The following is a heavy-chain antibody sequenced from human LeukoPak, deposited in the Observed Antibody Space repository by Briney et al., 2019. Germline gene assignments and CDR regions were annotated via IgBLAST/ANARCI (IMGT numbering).Heavy chain of an antibody. J-gene: IGHJ4*02. CDR1: GFTFSSYA. CDR3: AKGFLRGYSYAFDH. V-gene: IGHV3-23*01. CDR2: IVGGGGTT. Sequence: GGSLRLSCAASGFTFSSYAMSWVRQAPGKGLEWVSAIVGGGGTTYYADSVKGRFSISRDNSKSTLYLQLSSLRAEDTAVYYCAKGFLRGYSYAFDHWGQGTLVTVSS. D-gene: IGHD5-18*01.